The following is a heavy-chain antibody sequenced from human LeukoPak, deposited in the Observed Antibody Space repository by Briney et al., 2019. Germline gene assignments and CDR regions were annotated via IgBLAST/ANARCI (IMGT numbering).Heavy chain of an antibody. CDR3: ARDLGQYYDTSDNWFDP. D-gene: IGHD3-22*01. CDR2: INSDGINT. J-gene: IGHJ5*02. V-gene: IGHV3-74*01. CDR1: GFTFSNYW. Sequence: GGSLRLSCAASGFTFSNYWMHWVRQAPGKGLVWVSRINSDGINTSYADSVKGRFTISRDNAKNTLNLQMNSLRAEDTAVYYCARDLGQYYDTSDNWFDPWGQGTLVTLSS.